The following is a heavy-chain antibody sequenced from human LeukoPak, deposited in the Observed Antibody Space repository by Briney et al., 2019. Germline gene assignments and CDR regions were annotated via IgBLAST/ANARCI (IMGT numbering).Heavy chain of an antibody. V-gene: IGHV3-21*01. CDR3: ARDLRGVANWIFGEDFDY. CDR2: ISSSSSYI. CDR1: GFTFSSHS. Sequence: GGSLRLSRAASGFTFSSHSMNWLRQAPGKGLAWVSSISSSSSYIYYADSVKGRFTISRDNAKNSLYLQMNSLRAEDTAVYYCARDLRGVANWIFGEDFDYWGEGTLVTVSS. J-gene: IGHJ4*02. D-gene: IGHD3-3*01.